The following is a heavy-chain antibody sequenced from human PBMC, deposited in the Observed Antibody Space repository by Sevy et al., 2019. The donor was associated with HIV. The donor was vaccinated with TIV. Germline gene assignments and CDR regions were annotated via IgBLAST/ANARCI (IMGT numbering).Heavy chain of an antibody. J-gene: IGHJ6*02. V-gene: IGHV3-53*01. CDR1: GFTVSSNY. CDR2: IYSGGST. CDR3: ARDRVYHYYYYGMDV. Sequence: GSLRLSCAASGFTVSSNYMSWVRQAPGKGLEWVSVIYSGGSTYYADSVKGRFTISRDNSKNTLYLQMNSLRAEDTAVYYCARDRVYHYYYYGMDVWGQRTTVTVSS. D-gene: IGHD6-6*01.